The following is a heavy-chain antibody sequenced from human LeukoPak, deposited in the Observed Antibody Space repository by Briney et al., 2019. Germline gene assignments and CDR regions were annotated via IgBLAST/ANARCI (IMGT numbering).Heavy chain of an antibody. V-gene: IGHV4-59*08. Sequence: SETLSLTCTVSGGSISSYYWSWIRQPPGKGLEWVGYIYYSGSNNYNPSLKSRVTISVDTSKNQFSLKLSSVTAADAAVYYCASGGRSPELPDYWGQGTLVTVSS. J-gene: IGHJ4*02. CDR1: GGSISSYY. D-gene: IGHD1-26*01. CDR2: IYYSGSN. CDR3: ASGGRSPELPDY.